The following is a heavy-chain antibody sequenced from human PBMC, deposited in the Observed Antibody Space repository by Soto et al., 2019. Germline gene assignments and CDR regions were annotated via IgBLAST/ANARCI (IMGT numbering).Heavy chain of an antibody. J-gene: IGHJ5*02. Sequence: GGSLRLSCAASGFTFSDYYMSWSRQAPGKGLEWVSYISSSGSTIYYADSVKGRFTISRDNAKNSLYLQMNSLRAEDTAVYYCARDRGWRVVRAASGWFDPWGQGPLVIVSS. CDR1: GFTFSDYY. CDR2: ISSSGSTI. CDR3: ARDRGWRVVRAASGWFDP. D-gene: IGHD2-2*01. V-gene: IGHV3-11*01.